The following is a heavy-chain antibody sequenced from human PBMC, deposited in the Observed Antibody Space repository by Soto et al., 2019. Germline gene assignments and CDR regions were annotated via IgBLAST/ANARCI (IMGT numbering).Heavy chain of an antibody. D-gene: IGHD3-22*01. CDR1: VFTVSIYS. CDR3: AKDLFYYDSSGYYDY. V-gene: IGHV3-23*01. Sequence: GGSLSRSWAASVFTVSIYSMSWVRPAPVKGLEWFSAISGSGGSTYYADSVKGRFTISRDNSKNTLYLQMNSLRAEDTAVYYCAKDLFYYDSSGYYDYWGQGTLVTVSS. CDR2: ISGSGGST. J-gene: IGHJ4*02.